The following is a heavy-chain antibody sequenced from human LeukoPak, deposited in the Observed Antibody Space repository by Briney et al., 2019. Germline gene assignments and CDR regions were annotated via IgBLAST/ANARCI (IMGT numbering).Heavy chain of an antibody. J-gene: IGHJ6*02. CDR1: GGSLSSGSYY. CDR2: IYTSGST. D-gene: IGHD2-2*01. Sequence: SETLSLTCTVSGGSLSSGSYYWGWLRQPAGRGLEWIGRIYTSGSTNYNPSLKSRVTISVDTSKNQFSLKLSSVTAADTAVYYCARSIIVVVPAAPGSYGMDVWGQGTTVTVSS. CDR3: ARSIIVVVPAAPGSYGMDV. V-gene: IGHV4-61*02.